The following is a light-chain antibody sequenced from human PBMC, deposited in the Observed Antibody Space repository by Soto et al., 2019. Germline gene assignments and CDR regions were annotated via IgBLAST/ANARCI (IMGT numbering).Light chain of an antibody. CDR1: QDINSR. J-gene: IGKJ1*01. CDR2: AAT. V-gene: IGKV1-12*01. CDR3: LQVANFPRT. Sequence: DIQMTQSPSSVSASVGDTVTITCRASQDINSRLAWFQQQPGRPPKYVIQAATMLQSGFPSRFAGSGSGRDFTLTIHTLQPEDSATYYCLQVANFPRTFGQGNKVE.